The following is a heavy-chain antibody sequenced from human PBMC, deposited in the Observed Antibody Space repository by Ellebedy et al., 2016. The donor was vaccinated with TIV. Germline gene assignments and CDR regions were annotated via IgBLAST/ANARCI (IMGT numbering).Heavy chain of an antibody. D-gene: IGHD5-12*01. CDR1: GFTFSSYW. J-gene: IGHJ5*02. V-gene: IGHV3-7*01. CDR3: ARDIGYNCFDH. Sequence: PGGFLRLSCAASGFTFSSYWMGWVRQAPGKGLEWVANINADGSLEYYVDSVKGRFTISRDNAKNSLCLQMNSLRAEDTALYYCARDIGYNCFDHWGQGNLVTVSA. CDR2: INADGSLE.